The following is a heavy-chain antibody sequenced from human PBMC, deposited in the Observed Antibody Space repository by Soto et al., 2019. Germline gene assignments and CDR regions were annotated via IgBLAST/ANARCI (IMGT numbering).Heavy chain of an antibody. Sequence: HPGGSLRLSCAASGFTFSSYAMSWVRQAPGKGLEWVSAISGSGGSTYYADSVKGRFTISRDNSKNTLYLQMNSLRAEDTAVYYCAKDLMQGGGRGEDWFDPWGQGTLVTVSS. D-gene: IGHD2-15*01. CDR3: AKDLMQGGGRGEDWFDP. V-gene: IGHV3-23*01. CDR2: ISGSGGST. CDR1: GFTFSSYA. J-gene: IGHJ5*02.